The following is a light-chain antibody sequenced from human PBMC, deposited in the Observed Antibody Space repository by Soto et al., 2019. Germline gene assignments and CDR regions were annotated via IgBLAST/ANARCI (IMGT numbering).Light chain of an antibody. CDR2: GAS. J-gene: IGKJ5*01. CDR1: QSVSSR. CDR3: QQYRSSPIT. V-gene: IGKV3-20*01. Sequence: EIVLRQSPGTLSLPPGEKATLSCRASQSVSSRLAWYQQKPGQAPRLLISGASSRATGIPDRFSGSGSATDFTLTISRLEPEDFALYFCQQYRSSPITFGQGTRLEIK.